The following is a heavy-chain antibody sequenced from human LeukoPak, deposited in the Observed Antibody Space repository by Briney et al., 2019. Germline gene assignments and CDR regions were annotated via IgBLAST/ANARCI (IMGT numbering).Heavy chain of an antibody. CDR3: ASGYISMRAAIDY. J-gene: IGHJ4*02. V-gene: IGHV3-30-3*01. Sequence: GGSLRLSCVVSGFTFSTYWMHWVRQAPGKGLEWVAVISYDGSNKYYADSVKGRFTISRDNSKNTLYLQMNSLRAEDTAVYYCASGYISMRAAIDYWGQGTLVTVSS. D-gene: IGHD5-18*01. CDR2: ISYDGSNK. CDR1: GFTFSTYW.